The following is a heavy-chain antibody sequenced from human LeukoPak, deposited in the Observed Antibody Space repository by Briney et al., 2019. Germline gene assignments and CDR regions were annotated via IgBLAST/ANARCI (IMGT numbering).Heavy chain of an antibody. J-gene: IGHJ5*02. CDR3: ARNYEGWFDP. D-gene: IGHD1-7*01. CDR2: IIPIFGTA. CDR1: GGTFSSYA. V-gene: IGHV1-69*05. Sequence: VASVKVSCKASGGTFSSYAISGVRQAPGQGLEWMGGIIPIFGTANYAQKLQGRVTITTDESTSTAYMELSSLRSEDTAVYYCARNYEGWFDPWGQGTLVTVSS.